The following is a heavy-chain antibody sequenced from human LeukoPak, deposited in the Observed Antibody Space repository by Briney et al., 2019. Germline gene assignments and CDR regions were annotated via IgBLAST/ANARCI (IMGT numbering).Heavy chain of an antibody. Sequence: SETLSLTCTVSGGSISSYYWSWIRQPPGKGLEWIGYIYYSGSTNYNPSLKSRVTISVDTSKNQFSLKLSSVTAADTAVYYCARESDCSSTSCHDAFDIWGQGTMVTVSS. J-gene: IGHJ3*02. CDR3: ARESDCSSTSCHDAFDI. V-gene: IGHV4-59*12. D-gene: IGHD2-2*01. CDR1: GGSISSYY. CDR2: IYYSGST.